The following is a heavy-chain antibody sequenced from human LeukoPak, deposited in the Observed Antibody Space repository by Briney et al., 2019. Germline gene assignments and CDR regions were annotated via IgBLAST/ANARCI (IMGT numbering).Heavy chain of an antibody. CDR3: AKDQGDYGDYVGVY. V-gene: IGHV3-23*01. CDR1: GFTFSSYA. Sequence: PGRSLRLSCAASGFTFSSYAMSWVRQAPGEGREWGSAISGSGGSTYYADSVKGRFTISRDNSKNTLYRQMNSLRAEDTAVYYCAKDQGDYGDYVGVYWGQGTLVTVSS. CDR2: ISGSGGST. J-gene: IGHJ4*02. D-gene: IGHD4-17*01.